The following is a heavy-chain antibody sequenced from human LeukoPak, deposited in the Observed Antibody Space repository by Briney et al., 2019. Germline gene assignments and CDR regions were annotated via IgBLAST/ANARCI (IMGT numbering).Heavy chain of an antibody. V-gene: IGHV3-23*01. CDR2: IGGRDSGT. J-gene: IGHJ4*02. CDR3: AKWGDYDILTGYYDSDY. D-gene: IGHD3-9*01. Sequence: GGSLRLSCAASGFIFSNYAMSWVRQAPGKGLEWVSAIGGRDSGTYYADSVRGRFTVSRDDPKITLYLQMNTLRAEDTAVYYCAKWGDYDILTGYYDSDYWGQGTLVTVSS. CDR1: GFIFSNYA.